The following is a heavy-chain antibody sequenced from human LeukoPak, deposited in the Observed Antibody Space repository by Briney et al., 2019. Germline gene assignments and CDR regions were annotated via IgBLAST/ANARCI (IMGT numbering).Heavy chain of an antibody. CDR1: GGSISSGGYY. CDR2: IYHSGST. D-gene: IGHD6-19*01. J-gene: IGHJ4*02. CDR3: ARRWLVHPFDY. V-gene: IGHV4-30-2*01. Sequence: SETLSLTCTVSGGSISSGGYYWSWIRQPPGKGLEWIGYIYHSGSTYYNPSLKSRVTISVDTSKNQFSLKLSSVTAADTAVYYCARRWLVHPFDYWGQGTLVTVSS.